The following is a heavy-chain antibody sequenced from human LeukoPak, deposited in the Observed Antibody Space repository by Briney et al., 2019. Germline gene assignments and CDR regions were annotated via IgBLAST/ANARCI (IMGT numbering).Heavy chain of an antibody. V-gene: IGHV4-38-2*02. CDR3: ARSLRDTSSPAGYDS. D-gene: IGHD2-2*01. J-gene: IGHJ4*02. CDR2: ISYRGDT. CDR1: GYSISSGHY. Sequence: PSETLSLTCNVSGYSISSGHYWAWIRQPPGKGLEWIGSISYRGDTYYNPSLKSRVTMSVDSSKSQLSLKVRSVTAADTAVYFCARSLRDTSSPAGYDSWGQGTLVTVSS.